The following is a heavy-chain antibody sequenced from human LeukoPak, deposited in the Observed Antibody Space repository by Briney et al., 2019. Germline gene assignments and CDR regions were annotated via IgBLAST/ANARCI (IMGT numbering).Heavy chain of an antibody. CDR3: ARAVAGKGGAFDI. CDR1: GFIVSINY. D-gene: IGHD6-19*01. Sequence: SGGSLRLSCAASGFIVSINYMNWVRQAPGKGLEWVSVIYSGGSTYYADSVEGRFTIFRDNSENTLYLQMNSLRAEDTAVYYCARAVAGKGGAFDIWGQGTMVTVSS. J-gene: IGHJ3*02. CDR2: IYSGGST. V-gene: IGHV3-53*01.